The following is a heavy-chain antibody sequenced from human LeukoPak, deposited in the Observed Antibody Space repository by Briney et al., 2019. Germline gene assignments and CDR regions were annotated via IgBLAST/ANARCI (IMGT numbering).Heavy chain of an antibody. CDR1: GGSFSGYY. CDR3: ARRPAGAGTKGWCDP. V-gene: IGHV4-34*01. D-gene: IGHD6-19*01. CDR2: INRSGST. Sequence: SETLSLTCAVHGGSFSGYYWSWIRQPPGKGLEWIGDINRSGSTNSNPSVKSRVTKSVDTSKNQLSLKLSSVTAADTAVHYCARRPAGAGTKGWCDPWGEGTLVTVSS. J-gene: IGHJ5*02.